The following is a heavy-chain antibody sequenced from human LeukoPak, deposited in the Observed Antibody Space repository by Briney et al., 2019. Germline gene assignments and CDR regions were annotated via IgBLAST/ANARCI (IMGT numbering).Heavy chain of an antibody. Sequence: SETLSLTCAVYGGSFSGYYWSWIRQPAGKGLEWIGHIYASGSTNYNPSLNSRVTMSVDTSKNQFSLKLSSVTAADTAVYYCAREGGVDTARGFDYWGQGTLVTVSS. CDR2: IYASGST. D-gene: IGHD5-18*01. V-gene: IGHV4-4*07. CDR1: GGSFSGYY. J-gene: IGHJ4*02. CDR3: AREGGVDTARGFDY.